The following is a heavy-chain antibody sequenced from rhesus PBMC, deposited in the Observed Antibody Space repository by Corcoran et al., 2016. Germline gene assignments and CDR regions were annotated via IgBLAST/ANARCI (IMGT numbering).Heavy chain of an antibody. CDR2: ISNGGVST. CDR1: GFTFSSYG. J-gene: IGHJ4*01. Sequence: EVQLVESGGGLVQPGGSLRLSCAASGFTFSSYGMSWVRQAPGKGLEGVSYISNGGVSTYYADYVKGRFTISRDNSKNTLTLQRNSLRAEDTAVYYCATTPVGIAAAGRMGNFDDWGQGVLVTVSS. V-gene: IGHV3S5*01. CDR3: ATTPVGIAAAGRMGNFDD. D-gene: IGHD6S26*01.